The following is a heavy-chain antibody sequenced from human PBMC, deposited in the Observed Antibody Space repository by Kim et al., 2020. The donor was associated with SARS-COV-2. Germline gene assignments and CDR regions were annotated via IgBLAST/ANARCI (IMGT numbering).Heavy chain of an antibody. CDR3: ARAVGYYDSSGYYFDY. Sequence: GGSLRLSCAASGFTFSSYSMNWVRQAPGKGLEWVSSISSSSSYIYYADSVKGRFTISRDNAKNLLYLQMNSLRAEDTAVYYCARAVGYYDSSGYYFDYWGQGTLVTVSS. CDR1: GFTFSSYS. V-gene: IGHV3-21*01. D-gene: IGHD3-22*01. CDR2: ISSSSSYI. J-gene: IGHJ4*02.